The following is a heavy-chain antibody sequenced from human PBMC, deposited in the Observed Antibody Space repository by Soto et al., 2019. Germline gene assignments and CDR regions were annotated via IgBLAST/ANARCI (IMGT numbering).Heavy chain of an antibody. D-gene: IGHD2-21*02. J-gene: IGHJ4*02. CDR2: IKSKTDGGTT. V-gene: IGHV3-15*07. CDR3: TTDNQHCGGDCYSSRFDY. Sequence: EVQLVESGGGLVKPGGSLRLSCAASGFTFSNAWMNWVRQAPGKGLEWVGRIKSKTDGGTTDYAAPVKGRFTISRDDSNNTLYLQMNSLKTEDTAVYYCTTDNQHCGGDCYSSRFDYWGQGTLVTVSS. CDR1: GFTFSNAW.